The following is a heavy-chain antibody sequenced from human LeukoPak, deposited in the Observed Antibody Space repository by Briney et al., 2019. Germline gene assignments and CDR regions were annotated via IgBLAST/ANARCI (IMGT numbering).Heavy chain of an antibody. CDR1: GYTFTSYA. CDR3: ARFSRDFWSGYYTDY. J-gene: IGHJ4*02. CDR2: INAGNGNT. Sequence: ASVKVSCKASGYTFTSYAMHWVRQAPGQRLEWMGWINAGNGNTKYSQKFQGRVTITRDTSASTAYMELSSLRSDDTAVYYCARFSRDFWSGYYTDYWGQGTLVTVSS. D-gene: IGHD3-3*01. V-gene: IGHV1-3*01.